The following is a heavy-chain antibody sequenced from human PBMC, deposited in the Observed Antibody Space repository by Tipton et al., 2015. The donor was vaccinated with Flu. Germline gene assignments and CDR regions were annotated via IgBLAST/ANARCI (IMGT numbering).Heavy chain of an antibody. CDR2: IYTSGST. Sequence: TLSLTCTVSGDSISSGTYYWRWFRQPAGKGLEWIGRIYTSGSTSYNSSLKSRVTISVDTSKNQFSLKMTSVTAADTAVYYCAATSYYYDSRAPLRDCWGQGTQVTVSS. D-gene: IGHD3-22*01. CDR3: AATSYYYDSRAPLRDC. V-gene: IGHV4-61*02. CDR1: GDSISSGTYY. J-gene: IGHJ4*02.